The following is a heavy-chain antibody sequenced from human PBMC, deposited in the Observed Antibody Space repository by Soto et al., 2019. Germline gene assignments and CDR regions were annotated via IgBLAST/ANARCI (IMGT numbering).Heavy chain of an antibody. CDR1: GGTFSSYA. D-gene: IGHD3-22*01. J-gene: IGHJ3*02. CDR2: IIPIFGTA. CDR3: ARGLYYYDSSGSYDAFDI. V-gene: IGHV1-69*13. Sequence: SVKVSCKASGGTFSSYAISWVRQAPGQGLEWMGGIIPIFGTANYAQKFQGRVTITADESTSTAYMELSSLRSEDTAVYYCARGLYYYDSSGSYDAFDIWGQGTIVTV.